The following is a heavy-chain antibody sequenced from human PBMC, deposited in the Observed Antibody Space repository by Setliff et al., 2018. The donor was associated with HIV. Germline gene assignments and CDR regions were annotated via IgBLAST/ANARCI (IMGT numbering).Heavy chain of an antibody. CDR1: GGTIASGGHY. J-gene: IGHJ6*02. CDR2: IFYSGDT. V-gene: IGHV4-31*03. D-gene: IGHD3-3*01. CDR3: ARDGNYDFWSGYYYGLGMDV. Sequence: PSETLSLTCTVSGGTIASGGHYWSWIRQHPGKGLEWIGYIFYSGDTSYNPSLKSRLTLSLDTSKNQFSLKLSSVTAADTAVYYCARDGNYDFWSGYYYGLGMDVWGQGTTVTVSS.